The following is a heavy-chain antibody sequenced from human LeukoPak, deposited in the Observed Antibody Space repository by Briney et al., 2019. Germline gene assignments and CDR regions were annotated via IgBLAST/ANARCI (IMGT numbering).Heavy chain of an antibody. D-gene: IGHD6-13*01. V-gene: IGHV4-59*01. CDR3: ARVGSSSWYLFDP. CDR1: GGSISSYY. J-gene: IGHJ5*02. Sequence: SETLSLTCTVSGGSISSYYWSWIRQPPGKRLEWIGYIYYSGSTNYNPSLKSRVTISVDTSKNQFSLKLSSVTAADTAVYYCARVGSSSWYLFDPWGQGTLVTVSS. CDR2: IYYSGST.